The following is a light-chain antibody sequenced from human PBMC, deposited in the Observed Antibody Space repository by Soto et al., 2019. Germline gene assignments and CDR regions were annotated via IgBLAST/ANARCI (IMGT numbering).Light chain of an antibody. V-gene: IGKV3D-20*02. Sequence: IVLTQSPGTLSLSPGERASLSCRASRSISSSYFAWYQQKPGQAPRLLVYGVSSRATDVPDRFSGSGSGTDLTLTISRLEPEDAAVYYCQQRSNWPPITFGQGTRLEI. CDR2: GVS. J-gene: IGKJ5*01. CDR3: QQRSNWPPIT. CDR1: RSISSSY.